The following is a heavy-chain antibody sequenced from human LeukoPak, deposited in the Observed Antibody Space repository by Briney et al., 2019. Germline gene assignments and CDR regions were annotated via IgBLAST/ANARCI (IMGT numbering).Heavy chain of an antibody. V-gene: IGHV3-23*01. CDR3: AKGGLYSREALDY. D-gene: IGHD1-26*01. CDR1: GFTFSWFS. Sequence: GGSLRLSCAASGFTFSWFSMNWVRQVPGKGLEWISLISASGDATHYADSVKGRFTISRDNSRTTLYLQMNSLRADDTAVYYCAKGGLYSREALDYWGQGTLVTVSS. CDR2: ISASGDAT. J-gene: IGHJ4*02.